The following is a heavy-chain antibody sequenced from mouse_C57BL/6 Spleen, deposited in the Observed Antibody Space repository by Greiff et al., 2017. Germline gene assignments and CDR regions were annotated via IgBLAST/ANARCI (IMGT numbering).Heavy chain of an antibody. CDR1: GYSITSGYY. Sequence: EVKLQESGPGLVKPSQSLSLTCSVTGYSITSGYYWNWIRQFPGNKLEWMGYISYDGSNNYNPSLKNRISITRDTSKNQFFLKLNSVTTEDTATYYCARDDGYYAFDYWGQGTTLTVSS. CDR2: ISYDGSN. V-gene: IGHV3-6*01. D-gene: IGHD2-3*01. CDR3: ARDDGYYAFDY. J-gene: IGHJ2*01.